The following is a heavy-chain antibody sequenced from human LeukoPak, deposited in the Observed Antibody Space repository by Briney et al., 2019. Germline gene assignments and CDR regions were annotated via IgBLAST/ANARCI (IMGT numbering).Heavy chain of an antibody. CDR2: IYHSGST. Sequence: PSESLSLTCAASGCTISSYYWSWIRQPPGKGLEWIAYIYHSGSTNYNPSLKSRVTISVGTSNNQFSLKLSSVTAADTAVYYCARDVGDFWGGFQYYFDYWGQGTLVTVSS. CDR1: GCTISSYY. V-gene: IGHV4-59*01. J-gene: IGHJ4*02. D-gene: IGHD3-3*01. CDR3: ARDVGDFWGGFQYYFDY.